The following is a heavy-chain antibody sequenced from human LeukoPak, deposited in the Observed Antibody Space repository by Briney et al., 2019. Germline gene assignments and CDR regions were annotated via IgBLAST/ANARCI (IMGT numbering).Heavy chain of an antibody. CDR1: GYAFTNYY. V-gene: IGHV1-46*01. Sequence: ASVKVSCKASGYAFTNYYLHWVRQAPGQGLEWMGIINPSSGNTGYAQRFQGRVTVTRETSTSTVYVELSNLRSDDTAVYYCARGRTFGFENYFDYWGQGTLVTVSS. CDR2: INPSSGNT. J-gene: IGHJ4*02. D-gene: IGHD3-10*01. CDR3: ARGRTFGFENYFDY.